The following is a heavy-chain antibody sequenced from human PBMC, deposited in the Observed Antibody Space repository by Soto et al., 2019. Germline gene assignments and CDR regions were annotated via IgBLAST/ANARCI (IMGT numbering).Heavy chain of an antibody. V-gene: IGHV3-21*01. J-gene: IGHJ4*02. Sequence: GGSLRLSCAASGFTFSSYAMSWVRQAPGKGLEWVSSISSSSSYIYYADSVKGRFTISRDNAKNSLYLQMNSLRAEDTAVYYCAREKLELFDYWGQGTLVTVSS. CDR1: GFTFSSYA. CDR3: AREKLELFDY. D-gene: IGHD1-7*01. CDR2: ISSSSSYI.